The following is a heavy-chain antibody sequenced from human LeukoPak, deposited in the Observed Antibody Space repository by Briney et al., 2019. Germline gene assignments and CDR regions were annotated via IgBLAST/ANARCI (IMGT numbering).Heavy chain of an antibody. D-gene: IGHD2-21*02. CDR3: ARQYCGGDCYSGAYDY. V-gene: IGHV1-69*13. CDR2: IIPIFGTA. Sequence: SVKVSCKASGGTFSSYAISWVRQAPGQGLEWMGGIIPIFGTANYAQKFQGRVTITADESTSTAYMELSSLRSEDTAVYYCARQYCGGDCYSGAYDYWGQGTLVTVSS. J-gene: IGHJ4*02. CDR1: GGTFSSYA.